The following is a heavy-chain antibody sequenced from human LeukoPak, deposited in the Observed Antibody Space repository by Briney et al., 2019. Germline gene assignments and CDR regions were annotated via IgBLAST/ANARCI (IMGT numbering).Heavy chain of an antibody. J-gene: IGHJ4*02. CDR2: IIPILGIA. Sequence: GASVKVSCKASGDTFGNYGISWVRQAPGQGLEWMGRIIPILGIANYAQKFQGRVTITADKSTSTAYMELSSLRSEDTAVYYCARDSRPYCSSTSCHLDYFDYWGQGTLVTVSS. V-gene: IGHV1-69*04. CDR3: ARDSRPYCSSTSCHLDYFDY. D-gene: IGHD2-2*01. CDR1: GDTFGNYG.